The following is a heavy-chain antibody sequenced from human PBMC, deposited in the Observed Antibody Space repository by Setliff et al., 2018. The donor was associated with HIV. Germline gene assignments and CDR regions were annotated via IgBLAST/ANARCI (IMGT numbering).Heavy chain of an antibody. V-gene: IGHV3-23*01. J-gene: IGHJ5*01. D-gene: IGHD2-21*01. CDR2: ISGSGGGT. Sequence: PGESLRLSCAASGFTFTSYAMNWVRQAPGKGLEWVSGISGSGGGTYYADSVKGRFTISRDNSQNALYLQMDSLRAEDTAVYHCAKLREGHVYSQYDSWGHGTLVTVLL. CDR3: AKLREGHVYSQYDS. CDR1: GFTFTSYA.